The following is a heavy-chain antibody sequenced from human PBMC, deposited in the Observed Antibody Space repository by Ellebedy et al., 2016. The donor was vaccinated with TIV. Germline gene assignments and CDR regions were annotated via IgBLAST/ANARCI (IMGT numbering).Heavy chain of an antibody. Sequence: MPSETLSLTCSVSGGSISSDYWSWLRQPPGKGLEWVGNVHSSGSTSYNPSLKSRVTISVDTAKNQFSLKLYSVTAADTAVYYCARLTSKLRDNYGSFVLGWFDPWGQGTLVTVSS. CDR2: VHSSGST. CDR1: GGSISSDY. V-gene: IGHV4-59*08. J-gene: IGHJ5*02. CDR3: ARLTSKLRDNYGSFVLGWFDP. D-gene: IGHD3-10*01.